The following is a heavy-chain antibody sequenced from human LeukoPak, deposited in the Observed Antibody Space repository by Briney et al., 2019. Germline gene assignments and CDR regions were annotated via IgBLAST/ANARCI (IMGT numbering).Heavy chain of an antibody. D-gene: IGHD6-19*01. Sequence: SETLSLTCAVYGGSFSGYYWSWIRQPPGKGLEWIGEINHGGSTNYNPSLKSRVTISVDTSKNQFSLKLSSVTAADTAVYYCARVDGPSSGPYYYYYGMDVWGQGTTVTVSS. J-gene: IGHJ6*02. V-gene: IGHV4-34*01. CDR3: ARVDGPSSGPYYYYYGMDV. CDR2: INHGGST. CDR1: GGSFSGYY.